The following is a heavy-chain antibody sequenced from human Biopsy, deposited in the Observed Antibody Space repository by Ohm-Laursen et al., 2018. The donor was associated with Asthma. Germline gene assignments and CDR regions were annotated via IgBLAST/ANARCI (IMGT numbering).Heavy chain of an antibody. Sequence: SLRLSCAASGFTLTTYAIHWVRQAPGKGLEWVSVIYSGGTSHTADSVRGRFTISRDYSKNTLYLQMHSLRAEDTAVYYCARGDSSNWSHYYFDYWGQGTLVTVSS. V-gene: IGHV3-53*01. D-gene: IGHD3-22*01. CDR3: ARGDSSNWSHYYFDY. CDR1: GFTLTTYA. CDR2: IYSGGTS. J-gene: IGHJ4*02.